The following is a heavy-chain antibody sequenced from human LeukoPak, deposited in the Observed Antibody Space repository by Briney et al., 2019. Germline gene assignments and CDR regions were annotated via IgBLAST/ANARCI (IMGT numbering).Heavy chain of an antibody. J-gene: IGHJ4*02. Sequence: PSETLSLTCTVSGGSISSNSYYWGWIRQPPGGGLEWLGRVYYSGTTYYNPSLRSRVTISVDTSKNHFFLKLSSVTAADTAVYYCATPSGTYYNGPGYFDYWGQGTLVTVSS. D-gene: IGHD3-10*01. V-gene: IGHV4-39*02. CDR3: ATPSGTYYNGPGYFDY. CDR1: GGSISSNSYY. CDR2: VYYSGTT.